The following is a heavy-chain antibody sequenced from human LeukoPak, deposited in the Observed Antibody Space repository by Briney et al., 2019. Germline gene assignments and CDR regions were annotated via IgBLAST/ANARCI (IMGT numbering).Heavy chain of an antibody. CDR1: GGTFSIYA. D-gene: IGHD3-16*01. Sequence: SVTVSCKASGGTFSIYAIGWVRQAPGQGLEWMGGIIPIFGTANYAQKFQGRVTITADESTSTANMELSSLRSEDTAVYYCAREGENWFDPWGQGTLVTVSS. CDR2: IIPIFGTA. J-gene: IGHJ5*02. CDR3: AREGENWFDP. V-gene: IGHV1-69*13.